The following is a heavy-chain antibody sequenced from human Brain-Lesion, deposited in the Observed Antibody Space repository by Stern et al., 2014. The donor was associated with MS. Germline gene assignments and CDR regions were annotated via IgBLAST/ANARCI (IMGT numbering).Heavy chain of an antibody. CDR2: ITWDGGST. J-gene: IGHJ4*02. CDR3: AGGLGF. V-gene: IGHV3-43D*03. CDR1: GFTFGGYA. Sequence: EVQLVESGGVVVQPGGPLRLSCAASGFTFGGYAMHWVRQAPGKGLEWVSLITWDGGSTSYTDSVKGRFSISRDNRKSFLYLQMNSLRSEDTALYYCAGGLGFWGRGTLVTVSS. D-gene: IGHD2-21*01.